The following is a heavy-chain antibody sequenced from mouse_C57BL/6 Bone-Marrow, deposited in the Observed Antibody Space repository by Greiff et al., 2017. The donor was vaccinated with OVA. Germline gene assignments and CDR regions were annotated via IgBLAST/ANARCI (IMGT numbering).Heavy chain of an antibody. CDR1: GFTFSDYY. D-gene: IGHD1-1*01. CDR3: ARRSYYYGMGFAY. Sequence: EVQGVESGGGLVQPGGSLKLSCAASGFTFSDYYMYWVRQTPEKRLEWVAYISNGGGSTYYPDTVKGRFTISRDNAKNTLYLQMSRLKSEDTAMYYCARRSYYYGMGFAYWGQGTLVTVSA. V-gene: IGHV5-12*01. CDR2: ISNGGGST. J-gene: IGHJ3*01.